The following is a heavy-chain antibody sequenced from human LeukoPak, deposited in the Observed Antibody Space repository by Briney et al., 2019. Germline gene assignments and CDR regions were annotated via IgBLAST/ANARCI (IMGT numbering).Heavy chain of an antibody. Sequence: SETLSLTCAVSGYSISRDHYWVWTRQPPGKGLEYIGNIYHSGSSHYNPSLKSRVTISVDTSNNQFSLKLNSVTAADTAVYYCARAKNPYYYYYYMGFWGRGTTVTVSS. CDR1: GYSISRDHY. V-gene: IGHV4-38-2*01. CDR3: ARAKNPYYYYYYMGF. CDR2: IYHSGSS. J-gene: IGHJ6*03.